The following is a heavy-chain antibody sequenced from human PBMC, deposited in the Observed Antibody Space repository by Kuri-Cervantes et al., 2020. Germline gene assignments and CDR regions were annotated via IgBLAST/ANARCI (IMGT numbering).Heavy chain of an antibody. CDR1: GFTFSTYS. J-gene: IGHJ4*02. V-gene: IGHV3-33*08. D-gene: IGHD3-16*01. Sequence: GESLKISCAASGFTFSTYSMNWVRQAPGKGLEWVAVIWYDGSNKYYADSVKGRFTISRDNSKNTLYLQMNSLRAEDTAVYYCARARGGDYWGQGTLVTVSS. CDR2: IWYDGSNK. CDR3: ARARGGDY.